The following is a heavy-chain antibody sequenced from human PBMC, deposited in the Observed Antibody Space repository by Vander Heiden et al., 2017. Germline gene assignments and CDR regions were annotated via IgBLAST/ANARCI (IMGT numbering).Heavy chain of an antibody. CDR1: GFTFTAYA. CDR2: IRGVDATA. D-gene: IGHD4-17*01. CDR3: ARQNWDYGDRFDY. J-gene: IGHJ4*02. V-gene: IGHV3-23*01. Sequence: EVQLLESGGGLVQPGGSLRLSCAASGFTFTAYAMSWVRQAPGKGLEWVSTIRGVDATAHYADSLKGRFTISRDNSKNTLYLQMNSLRAVDTAVYYCARQNWDYGDRFDYWGQGALVTVSS.